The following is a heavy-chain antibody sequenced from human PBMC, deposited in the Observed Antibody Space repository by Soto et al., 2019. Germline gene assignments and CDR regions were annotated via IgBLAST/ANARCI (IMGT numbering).Heavy chain of an antibody. J-gene: IGHJ5*02. Sequence: GSLRLSCAASGFTFSSYAMSWVRQAPGKGLEWVSAISGSGGSTYYADSVKGRFTISRDNSKNTLYLKMNSLRAEDAAVYYCVKDRGPYDYIWGSYRSIPDRNWFDPWGQGTLVTVSS. V-gene: IGHV3-23*01. CDR1: GFTFSSYA. CDR3: VKDRGPYDYIWGSYRSIPDRNWFDP. CDR2: ISGSGGST. D-gene: IGHD3-16*02.